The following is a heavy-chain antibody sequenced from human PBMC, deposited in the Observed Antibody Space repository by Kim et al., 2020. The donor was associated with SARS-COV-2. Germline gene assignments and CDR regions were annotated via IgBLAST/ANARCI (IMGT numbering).Heavy chain of an antibody. CDR3: ARRAPTTIAARPSTYYYY. CDR2: INHSGST. CDR1: GGSFSGYY. D-gene: IGHD6-6*01. Sequence: SETLSLTCAVYGGSFSGYYWSWIRQPPGKGLEWIGEINHSGSTNYNPSLKSRVTISVDTSKNQFSLKLSSVTAADTAVYYCARRAPTTIAARPSTYYYY. J-gene: IGHJ6*03. V-gene: IGHV4-34*01.